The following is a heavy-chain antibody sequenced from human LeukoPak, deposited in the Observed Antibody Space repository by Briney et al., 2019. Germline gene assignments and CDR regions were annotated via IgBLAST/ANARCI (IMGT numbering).Heavy chain of an antibody. V-gene: IGHV4-34*01. CDR3: ARETYYYDSSDDY. CDR2: INHSGST. J-gene: IGHJ4*02. D-gene: IGHD3-22*01. CDR1: GGSFSGYY. Sequence: PSETLSLTCAVYGGSFSGYYWSWIRQPPGKGLEWIGEINHSGSTNYNPSLKSRVTISVDTSKNQFSLKLSSVTAADTAVYYCARETYYYDSSDDYWGQGTLVTVSS.